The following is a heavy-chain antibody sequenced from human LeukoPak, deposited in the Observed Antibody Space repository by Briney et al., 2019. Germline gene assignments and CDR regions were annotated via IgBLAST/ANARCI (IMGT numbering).Heavy chain of an antibody. CDR3: ARDTRGIAAAGSYYGMDV. J-gene: IGHJ6*02. D-gene: IGHD6-13*01. Sequence: GGSLRLSCAASGFTFSSYWMSWVRQAPGKGLEWVANIKQDGSEKYYVDSVKGRFTISRDNAKNSLYLQMNSLRAEDTAVYYCARDTRGIAAAGSYYGMDVWGQGTTVTVSS. CDR1: GFTFSSYW. V-gene: IGHV3-7*01. CDR2: IKQDGSEK.